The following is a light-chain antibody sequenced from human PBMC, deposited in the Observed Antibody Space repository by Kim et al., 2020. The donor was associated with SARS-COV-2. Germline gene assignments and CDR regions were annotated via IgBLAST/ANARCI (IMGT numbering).Light chain of an antibody. CDR1: QSISGF. Sequence: YPGERATLSCRASQSISGFLAWYQPELGQPPRLLIYDASNRATGIPARFSGSGSETDFTLTISTLEPEDFAIDDCQQRASWPVTFGQGTKVDIK. J-gene: IGKJ1*01. CDR2: DAS. CDR3: QQRASWPVT. V-gene: IGKV3-11*01.